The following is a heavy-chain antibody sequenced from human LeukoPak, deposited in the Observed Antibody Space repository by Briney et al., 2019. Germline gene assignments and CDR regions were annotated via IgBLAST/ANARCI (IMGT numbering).Heavy chain of an antibody. V-gene: IGHV1-3*01. D-gene: IGHD3-9*01. Sequence: ASVKVSCKASGYTFTSYTMHWVRRAPGQRLEWMGWINAGNGNTKYSQKFQGRVTITRDTSASTAYMELGSLRSEDTAVYYCARLAWGYDILTGPPSYFDYWGQGTLVTVSS. J-gene: IGHJ4*02. CDR1: GYTFTSYT. CDR2: INAGNGNT. CDR3: ARLAWGYDILTGPPSYFDY.